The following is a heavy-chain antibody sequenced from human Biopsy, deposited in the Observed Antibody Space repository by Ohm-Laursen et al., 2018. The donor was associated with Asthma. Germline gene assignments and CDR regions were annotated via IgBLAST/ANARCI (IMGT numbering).Heavy chain of an antibody. CDR2: ISYSGST. D-gene: IGHD2-15*01. J-gene: IGHJ2*01. V-gene: IGHV4-61*01. CDR1: GGSVSSGSYY. CDR3: ARVPTTLRYFDL. Sequence: SLTCTVSGGSVSSGSYYWSWIRQPPGKGLAWVSYISYSGSTDYNPSLKSRLTISMDTSKNQFSLKLSSVTAADTAVYYCARVPTTLRYFDLWGRGDLVTVSS.